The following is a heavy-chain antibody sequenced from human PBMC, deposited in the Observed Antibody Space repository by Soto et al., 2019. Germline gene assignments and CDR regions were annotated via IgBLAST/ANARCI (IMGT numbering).Heavy chain of an antibody. CDR1: GGSFSGYY. CDR3: ARVTGYNWNYEPSIHFDY. Sequence: SETLSLTCAVYGGSFSGYYWSWIRQPPGKGLEWIGENNHSGSTNYNPSLKSRVTISVDTSKNQFSLKLSSVTAADTAVYYCARVTGYNWNYEPSIHFDYWGQGTLVTVSS. V-gene: IGHV4-34*01. CDR2: NNHSGST. J-gene: IGHJ4*02. D-gene: IGHD1-7*01.